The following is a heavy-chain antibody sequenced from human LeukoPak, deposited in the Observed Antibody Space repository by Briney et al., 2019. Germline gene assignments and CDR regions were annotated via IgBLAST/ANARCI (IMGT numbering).Heavy chain of an antibody. V-gene: IGHV4-39*01. CDR1: GDSISIPNYF. CDR2: ISFTGTT. Sequence: PSETLSLTCTVSGDSISIPNYFWAWIRQPPGKGLEWIGTISFTGTTYYNPSLESRLTMSVATSKNQFSLKLPSVTAADTAVYYCARLKRATSSREFRFDYWGQGTLVTVSS. CDR3: ARLKRATSSREFRFDY. J-gene: IGHJ4*02. D-gene: IGHD3-10*01.